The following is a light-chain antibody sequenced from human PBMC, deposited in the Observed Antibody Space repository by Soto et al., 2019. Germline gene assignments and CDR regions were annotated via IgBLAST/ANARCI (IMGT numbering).Light chain of an antibody. J-gene: IGKJ5*01. CDR2: GAS. CDR3: QQTDTLVSIT. V-gene: IGKV1D-12*01. CDR1: QGISTW. Sequence: DIQMTQSPSSVSASVGDTVTITCRASQGISTWLAWYQQKPGRAPKLLIFGASNLQSGVPSRFSGSGSGTEFTLTISNLQPEDFATYYCQQTDTLVSITFGQGTRMEIK.